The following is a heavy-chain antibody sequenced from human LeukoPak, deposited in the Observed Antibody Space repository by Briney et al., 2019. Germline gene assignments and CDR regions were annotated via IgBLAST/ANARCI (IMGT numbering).Heavy chain of an antibody. J-gene: IGHJ4*02. CDR1: GYNLITYY. CDR3: ARAVYGGNQIDY. Sequence: ASVKVSCKASGYNLITYYMQWVRQAPGQGLEWMGVITTSNGVTTYAQKSQGRVTVTRDTSTSTVDMELSSLRSDDTAVYFCARAVYGGNQIDYWGQGTLVTVPS. V-gene: IGHV1-46*01. D-gene: IGHD4-23*01. CDR2: ITTSNGVT.